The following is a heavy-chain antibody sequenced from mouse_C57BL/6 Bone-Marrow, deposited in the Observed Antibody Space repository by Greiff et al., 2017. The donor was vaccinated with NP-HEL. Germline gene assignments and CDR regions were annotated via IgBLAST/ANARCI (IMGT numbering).Heavy chain of an antibody. J-gene: IGHJ4*01. CDR1: GFTFSDYY. CDR3: AREGGLRRRTYAMDY. Sequence: VMLVESEGGLVQPGSSMKLSCTTSGFTFSDYYMAWVRQVPDKGLDWVANINYDGSSTYYLDSLQSRFIISRDNAKNILYLQMSSLKSEDTATYYGAREGGLRRRTYAMDYWGQGTSVTVSS. V-gene: IGHV5-16*01. D-gene: IGHD2-4*01. CDR2: INYDGSST.